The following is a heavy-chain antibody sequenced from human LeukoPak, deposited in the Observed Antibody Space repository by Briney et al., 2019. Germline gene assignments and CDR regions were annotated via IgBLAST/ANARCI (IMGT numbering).Heavy chain of an antibody. V-gene: IGHV3-33*06. J-gene: IGHJ6*03. CDR1: GFTFSSYG. D-gene: IGHD1-1*01. CDR3: AKDPNNWNDGTYMDV. CDR2: IWYDGSNK. Sequence: GGSLRLSCAASGFTFSSYGMHWVRQAPGKGLEWVAVIWYDGSNKYYADSVKGRFTISRDNSKNTLYLQMNSLRAEDTAVYYCAKDPNNWNDGTYMDVWGKGTTVTVSS.